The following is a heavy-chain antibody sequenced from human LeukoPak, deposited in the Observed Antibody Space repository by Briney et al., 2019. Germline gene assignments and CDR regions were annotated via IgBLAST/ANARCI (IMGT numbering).Heavy chain of an antibody. V-gene: IGHV4-4*02. D-gene: IGHD1-26*01. CDR3: ARGQGAADY. Sequence: SETLSLTCAVSGGSISSRNWWGWVRQPPGKGLEWIGEISRTGNIDYDPSVRGRATISLDKSKTQFSLRLTSLTSADTAVCYCARGQGAADYWGQGILVIVSS. J-gene: IGHJ4*02. CDR1: GGSISSRNW. CDR2: ISRTGNI.